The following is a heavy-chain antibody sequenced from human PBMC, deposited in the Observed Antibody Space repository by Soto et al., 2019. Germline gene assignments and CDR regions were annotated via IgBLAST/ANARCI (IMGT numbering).Heavy chain of an antibody. CDR1: GFTFSNAW. J-gene: IGHJ4*02. CDR3: TTDYEYDFWSGYSPARDY. CDR2: IKSKTDGGTT. D-gene: IGHD3-3*01. Sequence: PGGSLRLSCAASGFTFSNAWMNWVRQAPGKGLERVGRIKSKTDGGTTDYAAPVKGRFTISRDDSKNTLYLQMNSLQTDDSAVYECTTDYEYDFWSGYSPARDYWGQGTLVTVSS. V-gene: IGHV3-15*07.